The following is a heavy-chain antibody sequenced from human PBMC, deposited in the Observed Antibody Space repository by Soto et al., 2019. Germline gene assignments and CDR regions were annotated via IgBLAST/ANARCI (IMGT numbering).Heavy chain of an antibody. CDR2: IIPIFGTA. V-gene: IGHV1-69*13. CDR1: GGTFSSYA. D-gene: IGHD1-26*01. Sequence: GASVKVSCKASGGTFSSYAISWVPQAPGQGLEWMGGIIPIFGTANYAQKFQGRVTITADESTSTAYMELSSLRSEDTAVYYGARREIVGAISYFDYWGQGTLVTVSS. CDR3: ARREIVGAISYFDY. J-gene: IGHJ4*02.